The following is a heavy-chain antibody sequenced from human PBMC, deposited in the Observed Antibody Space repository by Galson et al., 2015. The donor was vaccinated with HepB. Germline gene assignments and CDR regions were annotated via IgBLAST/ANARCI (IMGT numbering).Heavy chain of an antibody. D-gene: IGHD6-25*01. J-gene: IGHJ6*02. V-gene: IGHV3-66*02. Sequence: SLRLSCAASGFTVSSNDMSWVRQVPGKGLEWVSVIYSGGSTYYADSVKGRFTISRDNSKNTLYLQMNSLRAEDTAVYYCATSTSGFYYYGMDVWGQGTTVTVSS. CDR1: GFTVSSND. CDR3: ATSTSGFYYYGMDV. CDR2: IYSGGST.